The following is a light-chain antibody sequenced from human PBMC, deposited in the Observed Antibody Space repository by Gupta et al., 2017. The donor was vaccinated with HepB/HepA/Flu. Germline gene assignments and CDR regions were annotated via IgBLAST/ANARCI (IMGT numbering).Light chain of an antibody. CDR1: SNNVGNQG. V-gene: IGLV10-54*04. CDR2: KNN. CDR3: SAWDSSLSSQV. Sequence: AGLTQPPSVSKGLRQTATLTCTGNSNNVGNQGAAWLQQHQGHPPKLLSYKNNNRPSGISEIFSASRSGNTASLTITGLQPEDEADYYCSAWDSSLSSQVFGGGTKLTVL. J-gene: IGLJ2*01.